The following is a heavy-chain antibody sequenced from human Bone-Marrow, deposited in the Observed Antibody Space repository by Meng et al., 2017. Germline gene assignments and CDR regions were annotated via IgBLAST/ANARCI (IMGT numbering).Heavy chain of an antibody. Sequence: VKLQDSGPGLWNLLGTLSRAGVLCGGSISSSNWWSWARQPPGKGLEWIGEIYHSGSTNYNPSLKSRVTISVDKSKNQFSLKLSSVTAADTAVYYCARDGTGGSSSFYYWGQGTLVHRLL. D-gene: IGHD6-13*01. CDR2: IYHSGST. CDR1: GGSISSSNW. J-gene: IGHJ4*02. CDR3: ARDGTGGSSSFYY. V-gene: IGHV4-4*02.